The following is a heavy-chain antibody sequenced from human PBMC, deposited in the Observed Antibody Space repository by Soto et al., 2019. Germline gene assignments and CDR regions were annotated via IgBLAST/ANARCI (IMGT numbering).Heavy chain of an antibody. CDR3: AKEPLSSSSPDFAY. Sequence: QVQLVESGGGVVQPGRSLRLSCAASGFTFSSYGMHWVRQAPGKGLEWVAVISYDESNKYYADSVKGRFTISRDNSKNTLYLQVNSLRAEATAGYYCAKEPLSSSSPDFAYWGQGTLVTVSS. D-gene: IGHD6-13*01. CDR1: GFTFSSYG. CDR2: ISYDESNK. V-gene: IGHV3-30*18. J-gene: IGHJ4*02.